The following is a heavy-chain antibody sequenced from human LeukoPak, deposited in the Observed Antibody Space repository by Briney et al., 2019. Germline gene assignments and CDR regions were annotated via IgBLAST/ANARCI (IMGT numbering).Heavy chain of an antibody. V-gene: IGHV1-18*01. Sequence: ASVKVSCKASGYTFNTYGISWVRQAPGQGLEWMGWISGYNGNTNYAQKFRGRVTMTTDTSTSTAYMELRSLRSDDTAVYYCAREWFGELFGDYWGQGTLVTVSS. CDR2: ISGYNGNT. CDR1: GYTFNTYG. CDR3: AREWFGELFGDY. J-gene: IGHJ4*02. D-gene: IGHD3-10*01.